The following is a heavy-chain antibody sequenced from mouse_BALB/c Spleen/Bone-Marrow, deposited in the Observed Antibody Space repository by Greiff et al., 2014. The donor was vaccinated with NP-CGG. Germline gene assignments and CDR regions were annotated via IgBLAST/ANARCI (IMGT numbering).Heavy chain of an antibody. CDR2: IHPSDIET. CDR1: GYSFTIYW. D-gene: IGHD2-4*01. CDR3: ARGEITAFAY. Sequence: QVQLQQSGAELVRPGASVKLSCKASGYSFTIYWMNWVKQRPGQGLEWIGMIHPSDIETRLNQKFKDKATLTVDKSSNTAYMQLSSPTSEDSAVYSCARGEITAFAYWGQGTLVTVSA. J-gene: IGHJ3*01. V-gene: IGHV1-61*01.